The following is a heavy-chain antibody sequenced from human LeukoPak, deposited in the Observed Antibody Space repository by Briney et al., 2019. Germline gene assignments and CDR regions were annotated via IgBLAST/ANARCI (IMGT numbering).Heavy chain of an antibody. J-gene: IGHJ4*02. CDR1: GFTVSSNY. CDR2: IYGGVNT. V-gene: IGHV3-66*01. Sequence: GGSLRLSCAASGFTVSSNYMSWVRQAPGKGLEWVSVIYGGVNTVYADSVKGRFTISRDNSKNTLYLQMNSLRAEDTAVYYCARARIRSSWYFDYWGQGTLVTVSS. CDR3: ARARIRSSWYFDY. D-gene: IGHD6-13*01.